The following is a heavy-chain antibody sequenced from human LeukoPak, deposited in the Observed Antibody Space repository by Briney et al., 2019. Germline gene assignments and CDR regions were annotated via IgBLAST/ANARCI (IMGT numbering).Heavy chain of an antibody. J-gene: IGHJ6*03. V-gene: IGHV1-2*02. CDR2: MDPNSGDT. CDR1: GYTFSGHY. Sequence: GASVKVSCKASGYTFSGHYIHWVRQAPGQGLEWMGWMDPNSGDTDYAQNFKGRVTMTRDTSISTVYMELSRLRSDDTAVYYCARGGYGGNVIRDYMDVWGKGTTVTISS. CDR3: ARGGYGGNVIRDYMDV. D-gene: IGHD4-23*01.